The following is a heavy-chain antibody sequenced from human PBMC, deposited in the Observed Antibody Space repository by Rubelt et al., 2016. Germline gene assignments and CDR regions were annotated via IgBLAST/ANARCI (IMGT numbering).Heavy chain of an antibody. CDR3: ARGFSGFYFWVDY. CDR2: INYSGKT. D-gene: IGHD3-22*01. J-gene: IGHJ4*02. V-gene: IGHV4-39*02. Sequence: QLQLQESGPGLVKPSETLSLTCTVSGDSISRSDYFWGWIRQPPGKGLEWIGSINYSGKTYYNPSLGGRGTLSVETSNNQFSLKLSAVAAADTSVYYCARGFSGFYFWVDYWGQGVLVTVSS. CDR1: GDSISRSDYF.